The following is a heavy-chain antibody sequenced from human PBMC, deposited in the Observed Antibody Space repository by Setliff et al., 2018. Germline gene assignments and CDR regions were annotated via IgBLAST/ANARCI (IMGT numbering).Heavy chain of an antibody. CDR3: ATNAGRSSSWYPRRPGEGHAFDI. Sequence: ASVRVSCKASGGTFSSYAISWVRQAPGQGLEWMGGIIPIFGTANYAQKFQGRVTITADESTSTAYMELSSLRSEDTAVYYCATNAGRSSSWYPRRPGEGHAFDIWGQGTMVTVS. J-gene: IGHJ3*02. CDR2: IIPIFGTA. D-gene: IGHD6-13*01. V-gene: IGHV1-69*13. CDR1: GGTFSSYA.